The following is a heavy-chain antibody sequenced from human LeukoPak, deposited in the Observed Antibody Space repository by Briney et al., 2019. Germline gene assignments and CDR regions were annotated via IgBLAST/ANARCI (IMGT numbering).Heavy chain of an antibody. CDR3: ARGGPDYDYVWGTYRPPDY. V-gene: IGHV1-18*01. J-gene: IGHJ4*02. CDR1: GYTFTSFG. D-gene: IGHD3-16*02. Sequence: GASVKVSCKASGYTFTSFGVTWVRQAPGQGLEWMGWISAYNGDTRYAEKLQGRATLTTEASTGTAFMELRSLRSDDTAIYFCARGGPDYDYVWGTYRPPDYWGQGTLVTVSS. CDR2: ISAYNGDT.